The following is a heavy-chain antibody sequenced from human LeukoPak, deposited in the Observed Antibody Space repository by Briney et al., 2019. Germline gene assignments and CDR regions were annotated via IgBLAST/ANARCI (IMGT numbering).Heavy chain of an antibody. CDR2: IWYDGSNK. D-gene: IGHD6-13*01. CDR1: GFTFSSYG. V-gene: IGHV3-33*06. Sequence: GGSLRLSCAASGFTFSSYGMHWVRQAPGKGLEWVAVIWYDGSNKYYADSVRGRFTIFRDTSMNTLFLQMNSLGAEDTAVYYCAKGAAAGKVDWFDPWGQGTLVTVSS. CDR3: AKGAAAGKVDWFDP. J-gene: IGHJ5*02.